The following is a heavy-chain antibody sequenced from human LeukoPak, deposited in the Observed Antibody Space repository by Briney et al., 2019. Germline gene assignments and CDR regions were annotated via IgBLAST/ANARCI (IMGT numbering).Heavy chain of an antibody. CDR2: SSAYNGNT. V-gene: IGHV1-18*01. J-gene: IGHJ4*02. Sequence: ASVKVSCKASCYTFTSYGIGWVRQAPGLGLEWMGWSSAYNGNTNYAQKLQGRVTMTTDTSTSTVYMELRSLRSDDTAVYYCARVLPLLWFGDGPQNFDYWGQGTLVTVSS. CDR3: ARVLPLLWFGDGPQNFDY. CDR1: CYTFTSYG. D-gene: IGHD3-10*01.